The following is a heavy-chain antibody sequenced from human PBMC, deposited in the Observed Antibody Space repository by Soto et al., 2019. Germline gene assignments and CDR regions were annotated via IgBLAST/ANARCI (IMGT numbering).Heavy chain of an antibody. CDR3: ARSIKGSAYFDY. CDR2: IYYSGST. CDR1: GGSISSSSYY. Sequence: PSETLSLTCTVSGGSISSSSYYWGWIRQPPGKGLEWIGSIYYSGSTYYNPSLKSRVTISVDTSKNQFSLKLSSVTPEDTAVYYCARSIKGSAYFDYWGQGTLVTVSS. J-gene: IGHJ4*02. V-gene: IGHV4-39*01.